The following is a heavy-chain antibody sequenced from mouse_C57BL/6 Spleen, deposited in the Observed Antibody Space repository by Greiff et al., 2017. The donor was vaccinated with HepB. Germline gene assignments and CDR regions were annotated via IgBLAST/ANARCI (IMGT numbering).Heavy chain of an antibody. CDR1: GYTFTSYW. V-gene: IGHV1-72*01. CDR3: ARSYYGSSYSNYFDY. D-gene: IGHD1-1*01. Sequence: KESCKASGYTFTSYWMHWVKQRPGRGLEWIGRIDPNSGGTKYNEKFKSKATLTVDKPSSTAYMQLSSLTSEDSAVYYCARSYYGSSYSNYFDYWGQGTTLTVSS. CDR2: IDPNSGGT. J-gene: IGHJ2*01.